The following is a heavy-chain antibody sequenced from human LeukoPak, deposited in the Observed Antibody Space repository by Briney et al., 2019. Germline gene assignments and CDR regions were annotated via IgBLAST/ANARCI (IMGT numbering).Heavy chain of an antibody. D-gene: IGHD1-26*01. V-gene: IGHV3-23*01. CDR3: AKGEVGATLPVFAFDI. CDR2: ISGSGGST. J-gene: IGHJ3*02. CDR1: GFTFSSYA. Sequence: QPGGSLRLSCAASGFTFSSYAMSWVRQAPGKGLEWVSAISGSGGSTYYADSVKGRFTISRDNSKNTLYPQMNSLRAEDTAVYYCAKGEVGATLPVFAFDIWGQGTMVTVSS.